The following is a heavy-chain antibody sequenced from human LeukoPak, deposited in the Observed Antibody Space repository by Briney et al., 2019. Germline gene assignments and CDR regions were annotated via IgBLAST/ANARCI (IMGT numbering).Heavy chain of an antibody. CDR1: GLPFSTSG. CDR3: ATETNGRHYDY. D-gene: IGHD1-14*01. Sequence: PGGSLRLSCTASGLPFSTSGFNWVRQAPGKGLEWVASIGPTGSDRYHADSMKGRFTISRNNANNFLYLQMNSLRAEDTAVYYCATETNGRHYDYWGQGTLLTVSS. CDR2: IGPTGSDR. J-gene: IGHJ4*02. V-gene: IGHV3-21*06.